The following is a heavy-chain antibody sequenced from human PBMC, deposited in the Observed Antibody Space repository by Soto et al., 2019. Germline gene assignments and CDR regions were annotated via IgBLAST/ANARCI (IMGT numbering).Heavy chain of an antibody. CDR1: GFTFSDHY. Sequence: GGSLRLSCAASGFTFSDHYMDWVRQAPGKGLEWVGRSRSKFNSYTTEYAASVKGRFTIPRDDSKNSLYLQMNSLKTEDTAVYYCAADIVGTGSYWGQGTLVTVSS. CDR2: SRSKFNSYTT. V-gene: IGHV3-72*01. CDR3: AADIVGTGSY. J-gene: IGHJ4*02. D-gene: IGHD5-12*01.